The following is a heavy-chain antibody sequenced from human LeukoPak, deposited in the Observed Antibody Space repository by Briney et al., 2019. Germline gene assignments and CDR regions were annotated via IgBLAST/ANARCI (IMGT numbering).Heavy chain of an antibody. D-gene: IGHD3-10*01. J-gene: IGHJ4*02. Sequence: PSETLSLTCAVYGGSFSGYYWSWIRQPPGKGLEWIGEINHSGSTNYNPSLKSRVTISVDTSKNQFSLKLSPVTAADTAVYYCARYGMVRGFVDYWGQGTLVTVSS. CDR1: GGSFSGYY. CDR2: INHSGST. CDR3: ARYGMVRGFVDY. V-gene: IGHV4-34*01.